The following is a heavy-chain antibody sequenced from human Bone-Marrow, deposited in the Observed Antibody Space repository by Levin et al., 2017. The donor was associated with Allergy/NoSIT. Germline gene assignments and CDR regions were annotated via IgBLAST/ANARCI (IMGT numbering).Heavy chain of an antibody. V-gene: IGHV3-15*01. Sequence: GGSLRLSCAASGFVFSGAWMTWVRQAPGKGLEWVGRIKSKTDGGTTEYGAPVKGRFTISRDDSKNTPYLQMNSLKTEDTAVYYCVFNSYHDSGSYNFDYWGKGTLVTVSS. CDR3: VFNSYHDSGSYNFDY. CDR2: IKSKTDGGTT. J-gene: IGHJ4*02. D-gene: IGHD3-10*01. CDR1: GFVFSGAW.